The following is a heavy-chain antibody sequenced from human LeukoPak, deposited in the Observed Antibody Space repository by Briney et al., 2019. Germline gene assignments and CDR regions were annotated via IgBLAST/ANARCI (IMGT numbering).Heavy chain of an antibody. CDR3: ARGRGLPVRPPNEGFLDY. CDR2: ISGSGTNT. Sequence: GGSLRLSCAASGFTFSSYSMNWVRQAPGKGLEWVSAISGSGTNTYFADSVKGRFTISRDNSKNTLYLQMNSLRAEDTAVYYCARGRGLPVRPPNEGFLDYWGRGTLVTVSS. J-gene: IGHJ4*02. CDR1: GFTFSSYS. V-gene: IGHV3-23*01. D-gene: IGHD6-6*01.